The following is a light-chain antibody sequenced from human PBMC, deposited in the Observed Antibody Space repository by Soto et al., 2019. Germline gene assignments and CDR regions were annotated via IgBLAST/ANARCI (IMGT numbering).Light chain of an antibody. CDR3: QQYNSYSST. Sequence: DIQMTQSPSTLSASVGDRVTITCRASQSIRSWLAWYQQKPGKAPKLLIYKAANLESGVPSRFSGSGSGTEFTLTINSLQPHDFTTYYRQQYNSYSSTFCKGTRLEIK. J-gene: IGKJ5*01. CDR1: QSIRSW. CDR2: KAA. V-gene: IGKV1-5*03.